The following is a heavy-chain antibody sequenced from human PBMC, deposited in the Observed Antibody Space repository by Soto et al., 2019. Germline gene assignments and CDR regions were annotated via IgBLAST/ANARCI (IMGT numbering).Heavy chain of an antibody. V-gene: IGHV3-48*02. CDR1: GFRFRSYS. CDR3: ARIRITMVVVAPRAFDV. Sequence: GGSLRLSCTATGFRFRSYSMNWVRQAPGEGLEWVSYVGSRNSETSYADSVKGRFTISRDNAKNTLHLQMESLRDEDTAVYYCARIRITMVVVAPRAFDVWGQGTMVTVSS. CDR2: VGSRNSET. D-gene: IGHD3-22*01. J-gene: IGHJ3*01.